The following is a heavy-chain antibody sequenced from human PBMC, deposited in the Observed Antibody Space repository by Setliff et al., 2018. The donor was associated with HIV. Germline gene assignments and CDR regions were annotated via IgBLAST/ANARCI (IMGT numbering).Heavy chain of an antibody. Sequence: SETLSLTCTVSGGSISTYYWSWIRQPPGKGLEWIGSIYHSGSTYYNPSLESRVTISVDTSNNQFSLKLSSVTAADTAVYYCARGKYYYDSSGYYLPGYWGQGTLVTVSS. V-gene: IGHV4-59*08. CDR3: ARGKYYYDSSGYYLPGY. J-gene: IGHJ4*02. CDR2: IYHSGST. D-gene: IGHD3-22*01. CDR1: GGSISTYY.